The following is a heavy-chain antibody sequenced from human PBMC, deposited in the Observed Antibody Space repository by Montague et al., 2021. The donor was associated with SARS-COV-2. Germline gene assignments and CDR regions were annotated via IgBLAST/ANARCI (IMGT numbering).Heavy chain of an antibody. D-gene: IGHD4-11*01. J-gene: IGHJ6*03. CDR1: GASISSSENS. Sequence: SETLSLTCAVSGASISSSENSWGWIRQSPGKGLEWFGSIFYSGTTYFNPSLRSRIAISVDTSKNQFSLNVRSVTAADTGLFYCVRVTHPRSAWPYYMDVWGKGTTVTV. CDR2: IFYSGTT. CDR3: VRVTHPRSAWPYYMDV. V-gene: IGHV4-39*01.